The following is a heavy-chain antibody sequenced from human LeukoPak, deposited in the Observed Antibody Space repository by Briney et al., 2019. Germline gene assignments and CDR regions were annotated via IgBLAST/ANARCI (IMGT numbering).Heavy chain of an antibody. D-gene: IGHD3-10*01. Sequence: PSETLSLTCTVSGGSISSYYWSWIRQPPGKGLEWIGDIYYSGNTKYKPSLKSRVTISVDTAKNQFSLKVTSVTAADTAVYYCAGLRSTYSGSLYYNGMDVWGQGTSVTVSS. CDR1: GGSISSYY. V-gene: IGHV4-59*08. CDR2: IYYSGNT. CDR3: AGLRSTYSGSLYYNGMDV. J-gene: IGHJ6*02.